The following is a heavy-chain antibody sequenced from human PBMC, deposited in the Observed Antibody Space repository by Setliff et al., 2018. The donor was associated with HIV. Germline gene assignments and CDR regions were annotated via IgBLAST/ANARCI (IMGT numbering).Heavy chain of an antibody. D-gene: IGHD3-22*01. Sequence: PSETLPLTCTVSGGSISSSSYYWGWIRQSPGKGLEWIGGMYYGGSTFYNPSLKSRVTISEDTSKNQVSLKLSSMTAADTAIYYCARGLYYDSKSLDYWGQGTLVTVSS. CDR3: ARGLYYDSKSLDY. CDR1: GGSISSSSYY. V-gene: IGHV4-39*07. J-gene: IGHJ4*02. CDR2: MYYGGST.